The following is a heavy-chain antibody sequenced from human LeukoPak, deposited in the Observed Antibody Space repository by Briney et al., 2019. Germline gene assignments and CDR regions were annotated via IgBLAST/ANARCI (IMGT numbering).Heavy chain of an antibody. V-gene: IGHV4-39*01. CDR3: AGARTSGSYYGTHFDY. J-gene: IGHJ4*02. CDR1: GGSISSSSYY. Sequence: SETLSLTCTVSGGSISSSSYYWGWIRQPPGKGLEWIGSTYYSGSTYYNPSLKSRVTISVDTSKNQFSLKLSSVTAADTAVYYCAGARTSGSYYGTHFDYWGQGTLVTVSS. CDR2: TYYSGST. D-gene: IGHD1-26*01.